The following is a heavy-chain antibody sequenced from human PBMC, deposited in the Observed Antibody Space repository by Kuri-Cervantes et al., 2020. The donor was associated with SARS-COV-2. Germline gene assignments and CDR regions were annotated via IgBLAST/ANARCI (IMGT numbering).Heavy chain of an antibody. V-gene: IGHV3-23*01. CDR3: AEHYETYHPPQGFDI. CDR2: ISGSGGTT. D-gene: IGHD3-16*01. Sequence: ETLSLTCAASGFTFSTYAMSWVRQAPGKGLEWVSGISGSGGTTYYADSAKGRFTISRDNSKDTLYLQMNSLRADDTAVYYCAEHYETYHPPQGFDIWGQGTMVTVSS. CDR1: GFTFSTYA. J-gene: IGHJ3*02.